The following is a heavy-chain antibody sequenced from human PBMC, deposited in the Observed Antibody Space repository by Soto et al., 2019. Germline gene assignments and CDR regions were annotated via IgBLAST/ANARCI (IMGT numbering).Heavy chain of an antibody. V-gene: IGHV3-48*03. CDR2: ISSSGTTM. D-gene: IGHD2-2*01. J-gene: IGHJ4*02. Sequence: GGSLRLSCTASGFTFSTYEMNWVRQAPGKGLEWVSYISSSGTTMYYADSVKGRFSISRDNAKSSLFLQMSSLRAEDTAVYYCVRRYCSSASCTFDFWGQGALVPVSS. CDR1: GFTFSTYE. CDR3: VRRYCSSASCTFDF.